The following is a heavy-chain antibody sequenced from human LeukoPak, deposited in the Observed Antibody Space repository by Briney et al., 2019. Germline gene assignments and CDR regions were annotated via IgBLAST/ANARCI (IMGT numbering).Heavy chain of an antibody. CDR2: IIPIFGTA. J-gene: IGHJ6*03. CDR3: ARDLIAAAGTGYYYMDV. CDR1: GGTFSSYA. Sequence: SVKVSCKASGGTFSSYAISWVRQAPGQGLEWMGGIIPIFGTANYAQKFQGRVTITADESTSTAYMELSSLRSEDTAVYYCARDLIAAAGTGYYYMDVWGKGTTVTVSS. V-gene: IGHV1-69*13. D-gene: IGHD6-13*01.